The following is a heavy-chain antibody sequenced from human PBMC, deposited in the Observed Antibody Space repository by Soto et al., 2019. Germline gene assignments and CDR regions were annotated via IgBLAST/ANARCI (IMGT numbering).Heavy chain of an antibody. Sequence: SETLSLTCAVYGGSFSGYYWSWIRQPPGKGLEWIGEINHSGSTNYNPSLKSRVTISVDTSKNQFSLKLSSVTAADTAVYYCVRGPGWGLAAAGTDYYYGMDVWGQGTTVTVSS. V-gene: IGHV4-34*01. CDR1: GGSFSGYY. CDR2: INHSGST. CDR3: VRGPGWGLAAAGTDYYYGMDV. D-gene: IGHD6-13*01. J-gene: IGHJ6*02.